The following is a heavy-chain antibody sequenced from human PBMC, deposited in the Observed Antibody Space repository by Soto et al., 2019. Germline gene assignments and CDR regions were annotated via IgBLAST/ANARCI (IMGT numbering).Heavy chain of an antibody. J-gene: IGHJ4*02. V-gene: IGHV3-9*01. D-gene: IGHD6-6*01. CDR2: ISWNSGSI. Sequence: GGSLRLSCAASGFTFDDYAMHWVRQAPGKGLEWVSGISWNSGSIGYADSVKGRFTISRDNAKNSLYLQMNSLRAEDTALYYCAKDIAYSSSSALDYWGQGTLVTVSS. CDR3: AKDIAYSSSSALDY. CDR1: GFTFDDYA.